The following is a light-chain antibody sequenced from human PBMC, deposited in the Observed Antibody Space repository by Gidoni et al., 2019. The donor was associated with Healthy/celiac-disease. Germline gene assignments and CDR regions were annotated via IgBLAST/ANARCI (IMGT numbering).Light chain of an antibody. Sequence: IVLTQSPGTLSLSPGERATRSCRASQSVSSSYLAWYQQKPGQAPRLLLYGASSRATGIPDRFSGSGSGTDFTLTISILEPEDFAVYFCQQYGSSPMYTFGQGTKLEIK. CDR3: QQYGSSPMYT. CDR2: GAS. J-gene: IGKJ2*01. V-gene: IGKV3-20*01. CDR1: QSVSSSY.